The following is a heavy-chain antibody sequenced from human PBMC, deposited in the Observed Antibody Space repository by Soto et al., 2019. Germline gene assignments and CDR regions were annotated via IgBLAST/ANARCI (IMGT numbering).Heavy chain of an antibody. CDR1: GFTFSAYA. V-gene: IGHV3-23*01. D-gene: IGHD4-4*01. CDR2: IGGSAGGT. Sequence: GGSLRLSCAASGFTFSAYAMTWVRQAPGKGLEWVSAIGGSAGGTYYADSVKGRFTISRDNSKNTLYLQMNSLRAEDTAVYYCAKVTTVTAVRTVGFDSWGQGTLVTVSS. J-gene: IGHJ4*02. CDR3: AKVTTVTAVRTVGFDS.